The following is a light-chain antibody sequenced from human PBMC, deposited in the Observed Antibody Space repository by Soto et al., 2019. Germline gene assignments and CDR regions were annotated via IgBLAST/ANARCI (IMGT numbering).Light chain of an antibody. V-gene: IGLV2-14*02. CDR1: RSDVGSYNS. CDR3: SSYTTSTTRII. CDR2: EVT. J-gene: IGLJ2*01. Sequence: QSALTQPASVSGSPGQSITISCTGTRSDVGSYNSIAWYQQHPGKAPRVVIFEVTKRPSGISDRFSGSKSGYTASLRISGLQAEDEADYYCSSYTTSTTRIIFGGGTKLTVL.